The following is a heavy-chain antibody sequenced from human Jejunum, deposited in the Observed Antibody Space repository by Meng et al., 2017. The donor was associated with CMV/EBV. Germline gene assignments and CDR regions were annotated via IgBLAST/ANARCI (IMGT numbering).Heavy chain of an antibody. Sequence: LSCAASGFTFRNYAMHWVRQAPGKGLEWVALISYDGSIEYYADSVKGRFTVSRDNSRDTLYLQMNSLRAEDTALYYCAKECRGYYSESWGQGTLVTVSS. D-gene: IGHD1-26*01. V-gene: IGHV3-30*18. CDR1: GFTFRNYA. J-gene: IGHJ5*02. CDR3: AKECRGYYSES. CDR2: ISYDGSIE.